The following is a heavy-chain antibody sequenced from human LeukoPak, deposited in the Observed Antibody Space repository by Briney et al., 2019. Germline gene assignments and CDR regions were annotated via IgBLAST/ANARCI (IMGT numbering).Heavy chain of an antibody. CDR2: MSGSGSST. CDR3: AKDAQGLVXGGIYFDF. Sequence: GGSLRLSCAASGFTFKTYAMNWVRQVPGKGPEWVSSMSGSGSSTDYADSVKGRFTISRDNSKNTLYLQMNSLRAEDTALYYCAKDAQGLVXGGIYFDFWGQGSLVTVSS. V-gene: IGHV3-23*01. J-gene: IGHJ4*02. D-gene: IGHD6-19*01. CDR1: GFTFKTYA.